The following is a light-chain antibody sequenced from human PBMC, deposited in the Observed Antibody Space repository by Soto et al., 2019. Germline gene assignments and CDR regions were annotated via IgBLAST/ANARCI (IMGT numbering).Light chain of an antibody. CDR1: SSDVGAYNY. V-gene: IGLV2-14*01. CDR2: EVS. CDR3: SSYTGTSTLV. Sequence: QSALTQPASVSGSPGQSITISCTGTSSDVGAYNYVSWYQQHPGKAPKLMISEVSNRPSGVSNRFSGSKSGNTASLTISGLQAEDEADYYCSSYTGTSTLVFGGGTKVTVL. J-gene: IGLJ3*02.